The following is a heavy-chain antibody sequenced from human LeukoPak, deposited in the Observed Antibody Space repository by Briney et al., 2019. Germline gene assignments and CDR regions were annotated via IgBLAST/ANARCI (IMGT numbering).Heavy chain of an antibody. D-gene: IGHD6-6*01. V-gene: IGHV4-34*01. Sequence: PSETLSLTCAVYGGSLSGYYWSWIRQPPGKGLEWIGEIKHSGSTNYNPSLKRRVTIPVDTSKNQFTLRLSSVTAADTAVYCCARRYSSSSQWDYWGQGTLVTVSS. CDR2: IKHSGST. CDR1: GGSLSGYY. J-gene: IGHJ4*02. CDR3: ARRYSSSSQWDY.